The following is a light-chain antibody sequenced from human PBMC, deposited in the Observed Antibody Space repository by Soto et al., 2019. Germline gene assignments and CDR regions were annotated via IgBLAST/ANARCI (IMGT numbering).Light chain of an antibody. J-gene: IGKJ1*01. V-gene: IGKV3-20*01. CDR2: DAS. CDR1: QSVSSNY. CDR3: QQFSSYPLT. Sequence: MQLTLSSRTLSQPPVEGASLSCKSSQSVSSNYLAWYQQKPGQAPRLLIYDASSRATGIPDRFSGGGSGTDFTLTISRLEPEDFAVYYCQQFSSYPLTFGQGTKVDIK.